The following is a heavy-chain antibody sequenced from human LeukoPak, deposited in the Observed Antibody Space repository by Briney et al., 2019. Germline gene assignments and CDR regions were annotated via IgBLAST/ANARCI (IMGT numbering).Heavy chain of an antibody. V-gene: IGHV3-30*03. J-gene: IGHJ6*02. CDR2: ISYDGSNK. D-gene: IGHD2-15*01. Sequence: GGSLRLSCAASGFTFSSYGMHWVRQAPGKGLEWVAVISYDGSNKYYADSVKGRFTISRDNSKNTLYLQMNSLRAEDTAVYYCAGDYIVVVVAATRDYGMDVWGQGTTVTVSS. CDR1: GFTFSSYG. CDR3: AGDYIVVVVAATRDYGMDV.